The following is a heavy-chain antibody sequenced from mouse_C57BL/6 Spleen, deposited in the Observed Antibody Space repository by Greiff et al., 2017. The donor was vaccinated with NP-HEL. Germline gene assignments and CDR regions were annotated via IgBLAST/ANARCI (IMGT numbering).Heavy chain of an antibody. V-gene: IGHV1-80*01. J-gene: IGHJ3*01. Sequence: QVQLKQSGAELVKPGASVKISCKASGYAFSSYCMNWVKQRPGKGLEWIGQIYPGDGDTNYNGKIKGKATLTADKSYSKAYMQISSVTSEDSAVYVCARSGSNDETWFAYWGQGTLVTVSA. D-gene: IGHD2-12*01. CDR3: ARSGSNDETWFAY. CDR1: GYAFSSYC. CDR2: IYPGDGDT.